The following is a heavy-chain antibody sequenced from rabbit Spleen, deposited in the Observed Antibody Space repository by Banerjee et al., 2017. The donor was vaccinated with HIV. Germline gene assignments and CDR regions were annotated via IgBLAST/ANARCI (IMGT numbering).Heavy chain of an antibody. D-gene: IGHD8-1*01. V-gene: IGHV1S40*01. CDR1: GVSFSSSSY. Sequence: QSLEESGGDLVKPGASLTLTCTASGVSFSSSSYMCWVRQAPGKGLEWVACIEVGNSDFTYFATWAKGRFTISKTSSTTVTLEMTSLTVADTATYFCARDTGSSFSSYGMDLWGPGTLVTVS. CDR3: ARDTGSSFSSYGMDL. CDR2: IEVGNSDFT. J-gene: IGHJ6*01.